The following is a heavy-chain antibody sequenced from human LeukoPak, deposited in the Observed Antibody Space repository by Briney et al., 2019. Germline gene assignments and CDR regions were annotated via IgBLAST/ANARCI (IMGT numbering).Heavy chain of an antibody. Sequence: GASVKVSCKASGYTFTSYGISWVRQAPGQGLEWMGWISAYNGDTNYAQKLQGRVTMTTDTSTSTAYMELRSLRSDDTAVYYCARPTVPYYYDSSGYYYDTWGPSAFDIWGQGTIVTGSS. CDR3: ARPTVPYYYDSSGYYYDTWGPSAFDI. CDR1: GYTFTSYG. V-gene: IGHV1-18*01. J-gene: IGHJ3*02. D-gene: IGHD3-22*01. CDR2: ISAYNGDT.